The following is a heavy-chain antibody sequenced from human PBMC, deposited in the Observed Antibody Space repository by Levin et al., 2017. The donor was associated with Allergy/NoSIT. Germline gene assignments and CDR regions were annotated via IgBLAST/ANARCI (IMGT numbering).Heavy chain of an antibody. CDR3: ARSNYGLDV. Sequence: GESLKISCAASEFSLSGYYMTWIRQAPGKGLEWVSYIIAGETTILYADSVKGRFTMSRDSAKNSLYLQMNSLRAEDTAVYYCARSNYGLDVWGQGTAVTVSS. CDR2: IIAGETTI. CDR1: EFSLSGYY. J-gene: IGHJ6*02. V-gene: IGHV3-11*01.